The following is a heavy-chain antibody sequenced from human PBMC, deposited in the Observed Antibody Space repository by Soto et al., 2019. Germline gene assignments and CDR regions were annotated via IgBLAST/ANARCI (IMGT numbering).Heavy chain of an antibody. J-gene: IGHJ4*02. V-gene: IGHV1-69*02. CDR2: IIPARALA. Sequence: QVQLVQSGAEVKKPGSSVKVSCKAAGGTLNSHTITWVRQAPGQGLEWVRRIIPARALAHYARRVQGRVTSTAEKSTTTVDMHLSSLRYDDTAVYYCARSYGSGSRAFYYWGQGTLVTVSS. CDR3: ARSYGSGSRAFYY. CDR1: GGTLNSHT. D-gene: IGHD3-10*01.